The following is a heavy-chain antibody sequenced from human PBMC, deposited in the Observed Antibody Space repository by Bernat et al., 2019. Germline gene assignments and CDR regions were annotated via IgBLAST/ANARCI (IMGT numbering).Heavy chain of an antibody. V-gene: IGHV3-64*01. D-gene: IGHD5-12*01. J-gene: IGHJ4*02. CDR2: ISSNGGST. Sequence: EVQLVESGGGLVQPGGSLRLSCAASGFTFSSYAMHWVRQAPGKGLEYVSAISSNGGSTYYANSVKGRFTIARDNSKNTLYLQMGSLRAEDMAVYYCTRARPSRYDFGYWGQGTLVTVS. CDR1: GFTFSSYA. CDR3: TRARPSRYDFGY.